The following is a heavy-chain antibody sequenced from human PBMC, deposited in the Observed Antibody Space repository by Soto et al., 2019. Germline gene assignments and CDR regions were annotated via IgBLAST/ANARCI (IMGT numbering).Heavy chain of an antibody. V-gene: IGHV3-72*01. CDR3: TRGHRSFDY. CDR1: GFSFSDHY. Sequence: EVQLVESGGGLVQPGGSLRLSCVASGFSFSDHYMDWVRQAPGKGLEWVGRIRNKANSGTTEYAASVKGRFTVSRDDSKNSVYLQMNSLQTEDTAVYYCTRGHRSFDYWGQGTLVTVSS. D-gene: IGHD3-10*01. CDR2: IRNKANSGTT. J-gene: IGHJ4*02.